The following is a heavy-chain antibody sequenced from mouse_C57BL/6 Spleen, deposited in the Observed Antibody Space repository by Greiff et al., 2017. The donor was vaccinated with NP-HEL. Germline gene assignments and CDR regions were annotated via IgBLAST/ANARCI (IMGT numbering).Heavy chain of an antibody. D-gene: IGHD2-3*01. CDR1: GYTFTSYW. Sequence: EVQGVESGTVLARPGASVKMSCKTSGYTFTSYWMHWEKQRPGQGLEWIGAIYPGNSDTSYNQKFKGKAKLTAVTSASTAYMELSSLTNEDSAVYYCTRGGSYDGYYVERFAYWGQGTLVTVSA. V-gene: IGHV1-5*01. CDR2: IYPGNSDT. CDR3: TRGGSYDGYYVERFAY. J-gene: IGHJ3*01.